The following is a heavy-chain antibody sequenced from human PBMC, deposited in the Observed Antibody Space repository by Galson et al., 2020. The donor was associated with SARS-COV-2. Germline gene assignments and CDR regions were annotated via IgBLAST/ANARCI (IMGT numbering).Heavy chain of an antibody. Sequence: GESLKISCAASGFTFSSYAMHWVRQAPGKGLEWVAVISYDGSNKYYADSVKGRFTISRDNSKNTLYLQMNSLRAEDTAVYYWARGGEWIQLWLWSFDYWGQGTLVTVSS. CDR2: ISYDGSNK. CDR1: GFTFSSYA. CDR3: ARGGEWIQLWLWSFDY. D-gene: IGHD5-18*01. V-gene: IGHV3-30*04. J-gene: IGHJ4*02.